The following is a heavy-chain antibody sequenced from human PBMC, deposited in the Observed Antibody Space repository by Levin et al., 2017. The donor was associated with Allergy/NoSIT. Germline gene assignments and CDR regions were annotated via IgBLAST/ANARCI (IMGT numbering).Heavy chain of an antibody. D-gene: IGHD2-15*01. J-gene: IGHJ4*02. V-gene: IGHV3-23*01. CDR3: AKYIVVVVAAPPSLFDY. Sequence: LSLPCAASGFTFSSYAMTWVRQAPGKGLEWVSAISGSGGSTYYADSVKGRFTISRDNSKNTLYLQMNSLRAEDTAVYYCAKYIVVVVAAPPSLFDYWGQGTLVTVSS. CDR1: GFTFSSYA. CDR2: ISGSGGST.